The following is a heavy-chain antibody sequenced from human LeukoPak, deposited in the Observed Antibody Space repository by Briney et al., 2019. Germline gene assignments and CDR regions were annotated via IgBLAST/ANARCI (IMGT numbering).Heavy chain of an antibody. J-gene: IGHJ4*02. V-gene: IGHV3-30-3*01. CDR3: ARGFYNSSGYYSTLDY. CDR2: VSYDGGTA. Sequence: GGSLRLSCAASGFTLSNYAMHWVRQAPGKGLEWVALVSYDGGTAYYADSVRGRVTISRDKSKNTLYLQINSLRAEDTAVYYCARGFYNSSGYYSTLDYWGQGTLVTVSS. CDR1: GFTLSNYA. D-gene: IGHD3-22*01.